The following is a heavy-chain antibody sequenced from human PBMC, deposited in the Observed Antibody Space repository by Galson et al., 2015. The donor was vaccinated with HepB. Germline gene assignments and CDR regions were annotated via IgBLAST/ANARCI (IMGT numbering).Heavy chain of an antibody. V-gene: IGHV3-23*01. CDR2: ISDSGGST. D-gene: IGHD2-2*01. CDR3: AKDLSCRSASCSLDY. J-gene: IGHJ4*02. Sequence: SLRLSCAASGFTFSSYAMSWVRQAPGKGLEWVSAISDSGGSTYYAGSVKGRFTISRDNSKNTLYLQMNSLRAEDTALYYCAKDLSCRSASCSLDYWGQGSLVTVSS. CDR1: GFTFSSYA.